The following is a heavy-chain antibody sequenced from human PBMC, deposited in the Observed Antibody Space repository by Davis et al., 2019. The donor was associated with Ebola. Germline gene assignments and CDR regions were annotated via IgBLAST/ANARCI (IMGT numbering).Heavy chain of an antibody. CDR3: TRKGEPRDLDY. CDR1: GFTFSGSA. V-gene: IGHV3-73*01. D-gene: IGHD1-26*01. Sequence: GESLKISCAASGFTFSGSAMHWVRQASGKGLEWVGRIRSKANSYATAYAASVKGRFTISRDDSKNTAYLQMNSLKTEDTAVYYCTRKGEPRDLDYWGQGTLVTVSS. J-gene: IGHJ4*02. CDR2: IRSKANSYAT.